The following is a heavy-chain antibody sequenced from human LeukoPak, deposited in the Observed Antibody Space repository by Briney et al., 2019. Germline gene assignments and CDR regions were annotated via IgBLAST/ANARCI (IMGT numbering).Heavy chain of an antibody. V-gene: IGHV4-30-4*08. CDR2: IYYSGST. CDR3: ARVRDYYDSSGYKERLVYY. D-gene: IGHD3-22*01. Sequence: PSETLSLTCTVSGGSISSGDYYWSWIRQPPGKGLEWIGYIYYSGSTYYNPSLKSRVTISVDTSKNQFSLKLSSVTAADTAVYYCARVRDYYDSSGYKERLVYYWGQGTLVTVSS. CDR1: GGSISSGDYY. J-gene: IGHJ4*02.